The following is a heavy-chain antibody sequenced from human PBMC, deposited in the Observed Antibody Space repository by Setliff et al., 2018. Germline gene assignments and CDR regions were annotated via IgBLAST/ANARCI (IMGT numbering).Heavy chain of an antibody. D-gene: IGHD2-15*01. V-gene: IGHV3-48*01. J-gene: IGHJ5*02. Sequence: PGGSLRLSCAASGFTFSNYAMGWVRQAPGEGLEWVSSISGSASSTIYYSGSVKGRFTISRDNAKNSLFLQMNGLRADDTAVYYCARDLDGGNGHDLWGRGTLVTVS. CDR2: ISGSASSTI. CDR1: GFTFSNYA. CDR3: ARDLDGGNGHDL.